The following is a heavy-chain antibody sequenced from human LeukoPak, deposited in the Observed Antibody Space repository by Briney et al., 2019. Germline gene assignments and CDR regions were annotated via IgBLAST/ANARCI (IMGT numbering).Heavy chain of an antibody. D-gene: IGHD2-2*01. J-gene: IGHJ6*02. Sequence: ASVTVSCTVSGYTLAELSMHWVRQAPGKGLEWMGGFDPEDGETIYAQKFQGRVTMTEDTSTDTAYMELSSLRSEDTAVYYCATAATRIVPAASYYYGMDVWGQGTTVTASS. CDR2: FDPEDGET. V-gene: IGHV1-24*01. CDR3: ATAATRIVPAASYYYGMDV. CDR1: GYTLAELS.